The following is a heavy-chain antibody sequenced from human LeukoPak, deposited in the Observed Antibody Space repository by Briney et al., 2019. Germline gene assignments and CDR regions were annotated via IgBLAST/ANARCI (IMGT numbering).Heavy chain of an antibody. CDR3: ARLIVVVPAAIGQWYFDY. CDR2: IYTSGST. D-gene: IGHD2-2*01. V-gene: IGHV4-4*09. CDR1: GGSISSYY. J-gene: IGHJ4*02. Sequence: SETLSLTCTVSGGSISSYYWSWIRQPPGKGLEWIGYIYTSGSTNYTPSLKSRVTISVDTSKNQFSLKLSSVTAADTAVYYCARLIVVVPAAIGQWYFDYWGQGTLVTVSS.